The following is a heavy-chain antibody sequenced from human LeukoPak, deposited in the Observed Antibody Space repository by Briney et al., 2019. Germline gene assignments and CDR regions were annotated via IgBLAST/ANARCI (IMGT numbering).Heavy chain of an antibody. Sequence: GGSRRLSCAASGFAFSSYAMSWFRQAPGKGLEWVSSISGSGGSTYYADSVKGWFTICIANSKTTLYLQMDSLRAEAPAVYYCAKKAQWITMIEVARPADVGYWGQGTLVTVSS. CDR3: AKKAQWITMIEVARPADVGY. V-gene: IGHV3-23*01. D-gene: IGHD3-22*01. CDR1: GFAFSSYA. J-gene: IGHJ4*02. CDR2: ISGSGGST.